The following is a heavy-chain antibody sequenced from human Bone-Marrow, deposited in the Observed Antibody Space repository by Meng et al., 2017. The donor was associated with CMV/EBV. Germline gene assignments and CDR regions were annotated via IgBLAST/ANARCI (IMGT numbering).Heavy chain of an antibody. V-gene: IGHV4-39*02. Sequence: GSLRLSCTVSGGSISSSSYYWGWIRQPPGKGLEWIGSIYYSGSTYYNPSLKSRVTISVDTSKNQFSLKLSSATTADTAVYYCARDRSDYCGQGTLITVSS. CDR1: GGSISSSSYY. J-gene: IGHJ4*02. CDR3: ARDRSDY. CDR2: IYYSGST.